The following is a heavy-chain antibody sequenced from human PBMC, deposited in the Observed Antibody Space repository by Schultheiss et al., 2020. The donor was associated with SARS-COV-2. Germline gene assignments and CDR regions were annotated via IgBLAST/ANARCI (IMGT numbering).Heavy chain of an antibody. J-gene: IGHJ5*02. D-gene: IGHD3-3*01. V-gene: IGHV4-59*01. CDR1: GDSISTYY. CDR3: ARTGPTSGRFLEWPKTDNWFDP. CDR2: VSNTGNT. Sequence: SETLSLTCTVSGDSISTYYWSWIRQPPEKGLEWIGHVSNTGNTNYNPSLKSRVTISVDTSKNQFSLKLSSVTAADTAVYYCARTGPTSGRFLEWPKTDNWFDPWGQGTLVTVSS.